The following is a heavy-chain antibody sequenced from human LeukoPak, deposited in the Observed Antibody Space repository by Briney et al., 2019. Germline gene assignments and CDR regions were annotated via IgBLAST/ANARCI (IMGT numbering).Heavy chain of an antibody. J-gene: IGHJ6*03. Sequence: SETLSLTCTVSGGSISTYQWSWIRQPPGKGLEWIGNIYYSGSANYNPSLKSRVIISVDTSKNQFSLKLSSLTAADTAMYYCARREPHGDYGGKIRYYYYMDVWGKGTTITISS. CDR2: IYYSGSA. CDR1: GGSISTYQ. CDR3: ARREPHGDYGGKIRYYYYMDV. D-gene: IGHD4-23*01. V-gene: IGHV4-59*12.